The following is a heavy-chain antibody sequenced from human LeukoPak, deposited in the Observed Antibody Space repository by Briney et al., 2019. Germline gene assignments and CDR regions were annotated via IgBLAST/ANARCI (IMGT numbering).Heavy chain of an antibody. CDR3: ARDSDYCSSTSCYAGGFDY. V-gene: IGHV3-64*01. Sequence: NPGGSLRLSCAASGFTFSNYPIHWVRQAPGKGLEFVSSIHSNGISTYYGNSVKGRFTVSRDNSKNTLYLQMNSLRAEDTAVYYCARDSDYCSSTSCYAGGFDYWGQGTLVTVSS. CDR2: IHSNGIST. CDR1: GFTFSNYP. J-gene: IGHJ4*02. D-gene: IGHD2-2*01.